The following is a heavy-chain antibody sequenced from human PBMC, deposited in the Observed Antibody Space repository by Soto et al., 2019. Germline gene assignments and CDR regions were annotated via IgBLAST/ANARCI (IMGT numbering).Heavy chain of an antibody. V-gene: IGHV1-69*01. J-gene: IGHJ6*02. CDR2: IIPIFGTA. CDR3: ARGGDCSSTSCYEKAFYYYGMDV. CDR1: GGTFSSYA. D-gene: IGHD2-2*01. Sequence: QVQLVQSGAEVKKPGSSVKVSCKASGGTFSSYAISWVRQAPGQGLEWMGGIIPIFGTANYAQKFQGRVTITADESTSKAYMELSSLRSEDTAVYYCARGGDCSSTSCYEKAFYYYGMDVWGQGTTVTVSS.